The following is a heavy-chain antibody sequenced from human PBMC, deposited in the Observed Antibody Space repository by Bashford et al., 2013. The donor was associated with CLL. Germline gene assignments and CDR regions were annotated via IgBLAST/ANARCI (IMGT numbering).Heavy chain of an antibody. J-gene: IGHJ4*02. CDR2: NT. Sequence: NTNYAQKLQGRVTMTTDTSTSTAYMELRSLRSDDTAVYYCARDPDSAGKVDYWGQGTLVTVSS. CDR3: ARDPDSAGKVDY. D-gene: IGHD1-26*01. V-gene: IGHV1-18*01.